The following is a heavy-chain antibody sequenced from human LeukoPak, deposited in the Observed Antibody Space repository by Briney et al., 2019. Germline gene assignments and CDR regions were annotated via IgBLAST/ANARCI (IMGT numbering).Heavy chain of an antibody. CDR3: ATEGVTSGYYFDY. J-gene: IGHJ4*02. Sequence: GGSPRLSCAASGFTFSTYSMNWVRQTPGKGLEWVSYITGRSDTIHYADSVKGRFTISRDNAKNSLYLQMNSLRAEDTAVYYCATEGVTSGYYFDYWGQGTLVTVSS. V-gene: IGHV3-48*01. CDR1: GFTFSTYS. CDR2: ITGRSDTI. D-gene: IGHD3-10*01.